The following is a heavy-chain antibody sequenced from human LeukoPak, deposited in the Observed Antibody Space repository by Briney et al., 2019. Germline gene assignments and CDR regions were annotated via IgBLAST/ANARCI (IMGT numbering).Heavy chain of an antibody. Sequence: GRSLRLSCAASGFTFSRYGMHWVRQAPGKGLEWVAVTSHDGTKKDYADHVKGRFTISRDNSQNTLYLQMNSLRAEDTAVYYCARVGYYASGPFSYFDYWGQGTLVTVSS. J-gene: IGHJ4*02. CDR3: ARVGYYASGPFSYFDY. CDR1: GFTFSRYG. CDR2: TSHDGTKK. D-gene: IGHD3-10*01. V-gene: IGHV3-30*03.